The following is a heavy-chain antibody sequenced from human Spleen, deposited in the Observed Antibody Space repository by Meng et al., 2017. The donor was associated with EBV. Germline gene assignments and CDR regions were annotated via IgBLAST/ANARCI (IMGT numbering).Heavy chain of an antibody. CDR2: IYYSGTT. CDR3: ARAVRDGYNFDS. J-gene: IGHJ4*01. V-gene: IGHV4-61*01. Sequence: RLQQSGQSLRSPSNPLTRTYPVSGDSVSSDNDHCTWIQPSPGKGLELIGYIYYSGTTNYLPSLNSRLTMSVDTSKNQFSLMMTSVSAADAAVYYCARAVRDGYNFDSWGHGTLVTVSS. CDR1: GDSVSSDNDH. D-gene: IGHD5-24*01.